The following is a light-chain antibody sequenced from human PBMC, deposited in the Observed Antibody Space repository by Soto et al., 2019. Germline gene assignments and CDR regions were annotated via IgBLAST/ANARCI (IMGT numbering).Light chain of an antibody. J-gene: IGLJ3*02. Sequence: QSVLTQPPSASGTPGQRVTISCSGSSSNIGINFVSWYQQVPGTAPKLLIYLNNERPSGVPDRFSGSKSGTSASLAISGLRSEDEADYYCATWDDSVISPVFGGGTKVTVL. V-gene: IGLV1-47*01. CDR2: LNN. CDR3: ATWDDSVISPV. CDR1: SSNIGINF.